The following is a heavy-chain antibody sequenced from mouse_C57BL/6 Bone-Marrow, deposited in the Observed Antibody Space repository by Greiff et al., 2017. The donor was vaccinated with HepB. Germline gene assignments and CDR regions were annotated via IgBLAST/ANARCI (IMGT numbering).Heavy chain of an antibody. Sequence: EVKLVESEGGLVQPGSSMKLSCTASGFTFSDYYLAWVRQVPEKGLEWVANINYDGSSTYYLDSLKSRFIISRDNAKNILYLQMSSLKSEDTATYYCAREVTTVVAAYWYFDVWGTGTTVTVSS. CDR3: AREVTTVVAAYWYFDV. CDR1: GFTFSDYY. J-gene: IGHJ1*03. V-gene: IGHV5-16*01. CDR2: INYDGSST. D-gene: IGHD1-1*01.